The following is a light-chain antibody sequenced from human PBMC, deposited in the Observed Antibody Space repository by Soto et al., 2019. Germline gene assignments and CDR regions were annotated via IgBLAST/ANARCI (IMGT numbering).Light chain of an antibody. Sequence: LKQSPGVLSLTPGERATLSCRASESVSDNYLAWYQQRSGQAPRLVIYGASSRASAVPDRFSGSGSGADFTLTICRLEPEDFAVYCCQQYGSPPLTFAGGTKVDIK. CDR3: QQYGSPPLT. V-gene: IGKV3-20*01. CDR1: ESVSDNY. J-gene: IGKJ4*01. CDR2: GAS.